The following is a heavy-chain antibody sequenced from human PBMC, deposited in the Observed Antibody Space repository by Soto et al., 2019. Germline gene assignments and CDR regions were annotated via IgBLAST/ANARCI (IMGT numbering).Heavy chain of an antibody. V-gene: IGHV1-3*01. CDR2: INGGNGYT. CDR1: GYSFTNYN. J-gene: IGHJ5*02. D-gene: IGHD6-13*01. CDR3: ARGYGSSSFDP. Sequence: ASVKVSCKASGYSFTNYNIYWLRQAPGQRLEWMGWINGGNGYTKYSRIFQGRVTFTRDTSATTVYMELSSLRSEDTAVYYCARGYGSSSFDPWGQGALVTVSS.